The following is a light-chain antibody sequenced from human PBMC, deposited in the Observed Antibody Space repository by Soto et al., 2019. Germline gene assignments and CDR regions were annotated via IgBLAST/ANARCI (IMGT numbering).Light chain of an antibody. CDR3: QQYGSSPIFT. J-gene: IGKJ3*01. CDR2: GAS. Sequence: EILLTQSPGTLSLSPGERATLSCRASQSVSSSYLAWYQQKPGQAPRLLIHGASSRATGIPDRFSGSGSGTEFTLTISILEPEDFAVYYCQQYGSSPIFTFDPGTKVDI. V-gene: IGKV3-20*01. CDR1: QSVSSSY.